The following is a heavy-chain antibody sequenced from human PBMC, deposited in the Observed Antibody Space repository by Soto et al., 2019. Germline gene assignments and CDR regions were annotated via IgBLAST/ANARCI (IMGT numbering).Heavy chain of an antibody. J-gene: IGHJ6*02. CDR2: INHSGST. CDR3: ARGGGYSYGYVYYYGMDV. CDR1: GGSFSGYY. D-gene: IGHD5-18*01. V-gene: IGHV4-34*01. Sequence: SETLSLTCAVYGGSFSGYYCSWIRQPPGKGLEWIGEINHSGSTNYNPSLKSRVTISVDTSKNQFSLKLSSVTAADTAVYYCARGGGYSYGYVYYYGMDVWGQGTTVTVSS.